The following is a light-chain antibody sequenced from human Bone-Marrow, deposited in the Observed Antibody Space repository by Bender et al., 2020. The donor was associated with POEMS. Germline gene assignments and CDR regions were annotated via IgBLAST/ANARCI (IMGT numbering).Light chain of an antibody. CDR3: TSYAASNKLL. CDR1: RSDIGSFNL. J-gene: IGLJ2*01. V-gene: IGLV2-14*02. CDR2: EVS. Sequence: QSALAQPASVSGSPGQSITISCTGTRSDIGSFNLVSWYQQHPGKAPKLVIYEVSKRPSGVSNRFSGSKSGNTASLTVSGLQAEDEAEYYCTSYAASNKLLFGGGTKLTVL.